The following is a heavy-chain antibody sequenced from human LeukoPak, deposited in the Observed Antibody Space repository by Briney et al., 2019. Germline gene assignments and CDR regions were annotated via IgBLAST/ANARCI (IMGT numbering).Heavy chain of an antibody. J-gene: IGHJ4*02. D-gene: IGHD1-14*01. CDR3: VRGDNRDY. Sequence: PGGSLRLSCAASGLSFSTSTMNWVRQAPGKGLEWISSIGKTGRDMYYANSVRGRFTISRDNAKNSLFLVMDSLRVEDTSVYYCVRGDNRDYWGQGTLVTVSS. CDR1: GLSFSTST. V-gene: IGHV3-21*01. CDR2: IGKTGRDM.